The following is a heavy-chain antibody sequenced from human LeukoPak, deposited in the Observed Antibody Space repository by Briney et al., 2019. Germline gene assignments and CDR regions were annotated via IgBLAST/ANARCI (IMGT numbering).Heavy chain of an antibody. V-gene: IGHV4-39*07. D-gene: IGHD3-3*01. CDR3: ASRDVLRFLEVDAFDI. CDR1: GDSISSSSYY. CDR2: IYYGGST. Sequence: SETLSLTCTVSGDSISSSSYYWGWIRQSPGKGLEWIGSIYYGGSTHYKSSLKSRVNISVDTSKNQFFLKLNSVTAADTAVYYCASRDVLRFLEVDAFDIWGQGTMVTVSS. J-gene: IGHJ3*02.